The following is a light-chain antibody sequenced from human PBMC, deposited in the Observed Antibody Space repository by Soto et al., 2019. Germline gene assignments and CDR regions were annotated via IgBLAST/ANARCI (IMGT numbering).Light chain of an antibody. CDR2: AAS. Sequence: EVVLTQSPGTVSLSPGERATLSCRASQSGTSNYLAWYQQKPGQAPRLLIYAASSRATGIPDRFSGSGSGTDFTLIISSLEPEDLAVSCCHQYGRSMTWTFGQGTKVAIK. V-gene: IGKV3-20*01. J-gene: IGKJ1*01. CDR1: QSGTSNY. CDR3: HQYGRSMTWT.